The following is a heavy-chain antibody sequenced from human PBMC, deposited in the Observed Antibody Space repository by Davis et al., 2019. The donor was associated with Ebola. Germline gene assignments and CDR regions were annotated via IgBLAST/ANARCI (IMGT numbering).Heavy chain of an antibody. Sequence: SVKVSCKASGGTFSSYAISWVRQAPGQGLEWMGGIIPIFGTANYAQKFQGRVTITADESTSTAYMELSSLRSEDTTVYYCARALFGVMNYYYMDVWGKGTTVTVSS. J-gene: IGHJ6*03. CDR1: GGTFSSYA. D-gene: IGHD3-16*01. CDR3: ARALFGVMNYYYMDV. V-gene: IGHV1-69*13. CDR2: IIPIFGTA.